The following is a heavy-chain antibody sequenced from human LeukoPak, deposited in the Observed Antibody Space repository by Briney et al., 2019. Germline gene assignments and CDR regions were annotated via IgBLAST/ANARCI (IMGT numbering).Heavy chain of an antibody. Sequence: GGSLRLSCAASGFTFSSYTMNWVRQAPGKGLEWVSSISSSSSYIYFADSVKGRFTSSRDNSKNTLYLQMNSLRAEDTAVYYCAKSAGIVVVTAIHYWGQGTLVTVSS. J-gene: IGHJ4*02. CDR3: AKSAGIVVVTAIHY. CDR1: GFTFSSYT. V-gene: IGHV3-21*04. D-gene: IGHD2-21*02. CDR2: ISSSSSYI.